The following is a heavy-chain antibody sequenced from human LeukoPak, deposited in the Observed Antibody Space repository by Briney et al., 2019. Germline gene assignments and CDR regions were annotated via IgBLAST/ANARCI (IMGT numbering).Heavy chain of an antibody. CDR1: GFTFSHYS. V-gene: IGHV3-48*01. Sequence: PGGSLRLSCAASGFTFSHYSMNWVRQAPGKGREGVSHISSSSSTIYYADSVKGRFTISRDNAKHSLYLQMNSLRAEDTAVYYCARDLSGFDYAFDIWGQGTMVTVSS. D-gene: IGHD5-12*01. CDR2: ISSSSSTI. CDR3: ARDLSGFDYAFDI. J-gene: IGHJ3*02.